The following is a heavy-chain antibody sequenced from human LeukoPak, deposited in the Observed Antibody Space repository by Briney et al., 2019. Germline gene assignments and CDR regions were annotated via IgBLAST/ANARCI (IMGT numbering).Heavy chain of an antibody. V-gene: IGHV4-34*01. J-gene: IGHJ5*02. Sequence: PSETLSLTCAVYGGSFSGYYWSWIRQPPGKGLEWIGEINHSGSTNYNPSLKSRVTISVDTSKNQFSLKLSSVTAADTAVYYCARKNMDTAMGNWFDPWGQGTLVTVSS. CDR3: ARKNMDTAMGNWFDP. D-gene: IGHD5-18*01. CDR1: GGSFSGYY. CDR2: INHSGST.